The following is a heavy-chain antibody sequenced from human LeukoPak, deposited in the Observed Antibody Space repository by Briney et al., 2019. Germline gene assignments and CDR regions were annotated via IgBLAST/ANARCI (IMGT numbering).Heavy chain of an antibody. CDR1: GGSFSGYY. CDR3: ARGRGYGYGFTAFDI. Sequence: PSETLSLTCAVYGGSFSGYYWSWIRQPPGKGLEWIGEINHSGSTNYNPSLKSRVTISVDTSKNQFSLKLSSVTAADTAVYYCARGRGYGYGFTAFDIWGQGTMVTVSS. V-gene: IGHV4-34*01. J-gene: IGHJ3*02. D-gene: IGHD5-18*01. CDR2: INHSGST.